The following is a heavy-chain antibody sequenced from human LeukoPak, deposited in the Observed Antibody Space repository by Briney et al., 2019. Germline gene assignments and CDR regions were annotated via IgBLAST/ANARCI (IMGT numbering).Heavy chain of an antibody. V-gene: IGHV1-2*02. CDR2: LRGDTGDT. D-gene: IGHD6-13*01. CDR3: ARVRGNSCDY. Sequence: ASVTVSCKTSGYTVSDYYIHCVRQAPGQGLEWMGWLRGDTGDTGSPQKFKGRVTMTRDTATNTAYMQLSRLTYDDTAMYFCARVRGNSCDYSGQGTLVTVSS. J-gene: IGHJ4*02. CDR1: GYTVSDYY.